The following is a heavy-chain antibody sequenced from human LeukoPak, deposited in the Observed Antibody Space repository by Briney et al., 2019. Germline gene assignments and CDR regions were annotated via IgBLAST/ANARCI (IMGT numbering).Heavy chain of an antibody. CDR2: IYSSGST. J-gene: IGHJ4*02. Sequence: SETLSLTCNVSGGSVSSSSYYWGWIRQPPGKGLEWIGSIYSSGSTYYNPSLKSRVAISVDTSKNQFSLKLSSVTAADTAVYFCAREDYYNSGGYYLDYWGQGTLVTVSS. CDR3: AREDYYNSGGYYLDY. CDR1: GGSVSSSSYY. V-gene: IGHV4-39*07. D-gene: IGHD3-22*01.